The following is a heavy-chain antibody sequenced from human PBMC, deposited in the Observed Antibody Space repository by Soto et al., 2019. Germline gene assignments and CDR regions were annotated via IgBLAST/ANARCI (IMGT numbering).Heavy chain of an antibody. Sequence: PGKSIKISCKGSRFRTTTYWIAWVRQLPGKGLEWMGIIYPGDSDTRYSPSFQGQVTISADKSISTAYLQWSSLKASDTAMYYFGGLATDEIYIWCLRAVVTVSS. J-gene: IGHJ3*02. CDR2: IYPGDSDT. CDR1: RFRTTTYW. D-gene: IGHD1-1*01. CDR3: GGLATDEIYI. V-gene: IGHV5-51*01.